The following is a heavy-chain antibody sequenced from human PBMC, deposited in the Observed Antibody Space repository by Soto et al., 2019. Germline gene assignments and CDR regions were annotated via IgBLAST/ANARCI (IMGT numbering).Heavy chain of an antibody. D-gene: IGHD5-18*01. J-gene: IGHJ3*02. CDR1: GFTFKTYG. CDR3: ARGGGYSYGTNDAFDI. V-gene: IGHV3-30*03. Sequence: TGGSLRLSCAASGFTFKTYGMHWVRQAPGKGLEWVAVISDDGSNKYNIASVEGRFTISRDNSKNTLSLQMNSLRDEDTAVYYCARGGGYSYGTNDAFDIWGQGTMVTVS. CDR2: ISDDGSNK.